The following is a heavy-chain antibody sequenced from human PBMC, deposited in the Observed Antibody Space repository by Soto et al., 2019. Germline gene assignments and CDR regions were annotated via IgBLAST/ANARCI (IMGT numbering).Heavy chain of an antibody. CDR1: GGSISSGGYS. Sequence: QLQLQESGSGLVKPSQTLSLTCAVSGGSISSGGYSWSWIRQPPGKGLEWIGYIYHSGSTYYNPSLKSRVTISVERSKNQFSLKLSSVTAADTAVYYCARAVPLAYDSSGYYAPYFDYWGQGTLVTVSS. CDR3: ARAVPLAYDSSGYYAPYFDY. CDR2: IYHSGST. J-gene: IGHJ4*02. V-gene: IGHV4-30-2*01. D-gene: IGHD3-22*01.